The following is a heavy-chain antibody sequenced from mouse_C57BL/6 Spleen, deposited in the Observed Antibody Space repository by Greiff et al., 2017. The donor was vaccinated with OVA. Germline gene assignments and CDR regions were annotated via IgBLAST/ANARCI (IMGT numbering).Heavy chain of an antibody. V-gene: IGHV1-64*01. CDR2: IHPHSGST. CDR3: ARSYSSLDAMDY. J-gene: IGHJ4*01. CDR1: GYTFTSYW. D-gene: IGHD1-1*01. Sequence: QVQLQQPGAELVKPGASVKLSCKASGYTFTSYWMHWVKQRPGQGLEWIGMIHPHSGSTNYNEKFKSEATLTVDKSSSTAYMQLSSLTSEDSAVYYCARSYSSLDAMDYWGQGTSVTVSS.